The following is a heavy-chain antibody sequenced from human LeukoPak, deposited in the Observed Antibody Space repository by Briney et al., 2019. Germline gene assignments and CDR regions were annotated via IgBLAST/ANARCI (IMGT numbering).Heavy chain of an antibody. CDR3: VRGGGSYFI. D-gene: IGHD3-16*01. V-gene: IGHV4-34*01. CDR1: GGSLSDYH. Sequence: PSETLSLTRGVNGGSLSDYHWSWIRQTPGKGLEWIGEIHHSGSTNYNPSLKSRVKMSIDASKNQFSLNVTSVTAADTAVYYCVRGGGSYFIWGQGATVTVSS. CDR2: IHHSGST. J-gene: IGHJ3*02.